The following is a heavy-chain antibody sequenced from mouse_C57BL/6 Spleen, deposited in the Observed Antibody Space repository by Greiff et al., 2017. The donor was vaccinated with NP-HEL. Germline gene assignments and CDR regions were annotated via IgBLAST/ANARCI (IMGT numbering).Heavy chain of an antibody. Sequence: QVQLQQSGAELMKPGASVKLSCKATGYTFTGYWIEWVKQRPGHGLEWIGEILPGSGSTNYNEKFKGKATLTADTSSNTAYIQLSSLTAEDSAICSCARSPAAYWGQGTLVTVSA. V-gene: IGHV1-9*01. CDR3: ARSPAAY. CDR2: ILPGSGST. CDR1: GYTFTGYW. J-gene: IGHJ3*01.